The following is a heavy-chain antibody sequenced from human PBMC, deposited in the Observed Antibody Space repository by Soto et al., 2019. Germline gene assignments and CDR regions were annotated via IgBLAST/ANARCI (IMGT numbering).Heavy chain of an antibody. CDR3: ARDPNGNYVDAFEN. CDR2: IFASGDNT. J-gene: IGHJ3*02. CDR1: GVRFSDYA. Sequence: EVQVLESGGGLVQPGGSLRLSCAASGVRFSDYAMTWVRQVPGRGLEWVSSIFASGDNTQYADSVKGRFTISRENSRDTVYLQMNSLRVEDTAVYYCARDPNGNYVDAFENWGQGTMVTVSS. D-gene: IGHD4-17*01. V-gene: IGHV3-23*01.